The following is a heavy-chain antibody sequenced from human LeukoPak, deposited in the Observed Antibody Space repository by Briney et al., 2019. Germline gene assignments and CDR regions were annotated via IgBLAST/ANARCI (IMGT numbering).Heavy chain of an antibody. V-gene: IGHV3-7*01. J-gene: IGHJ4*02. CDR1: GFTFSSHW. CDR2: IKQDGSEK. D-gene: IGHD2-2*01. Sequence: GGSLRLSCAASGFTFSSHWMSWVRQAPGKGLEWVAHIKQDGSEKYYVDSVKGRFTISRDNAKNSLYLQMNSLRAEDTAVYYCARDGVEPGIYFDYWGQGTLVTVSS. CDR3: ARDGVEPGIYFDY.